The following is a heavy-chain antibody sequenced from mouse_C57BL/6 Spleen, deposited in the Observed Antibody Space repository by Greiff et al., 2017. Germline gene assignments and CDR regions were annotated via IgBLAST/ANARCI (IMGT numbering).Heavy chain of an antibody. D-gene: IGHD2-1*01. CDR1: GYAFSSYW. Sequence: QVQLQQSGAELVKPGASVKISCKASGYAFSSYWMNWVKQRPGQGLEWIGQIYPGDGDTNYNGKFKGKATLTADTSSSTAYMQLSSLTSEDAAVYFCARGAGNHLDYWGQGTSVTVSS. CDR2: IYPGDGDT. J-gene: IGHJ4*01. V-gene: IGHV1-80*01. CDR3: ARGAGNHLDY.